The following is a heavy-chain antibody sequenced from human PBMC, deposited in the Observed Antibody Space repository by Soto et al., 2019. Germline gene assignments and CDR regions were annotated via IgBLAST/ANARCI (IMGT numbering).Heavy chain of an antibody. CDR1: EFMSSICA. CDR2: TSYDGTTK. D-gene: IGHD2-2*01. CDR3: TREVVRPYFDY. J-gene: IGHJ4*01. V-gene: IGHV3-30-3*01. Sequence: GGSLRLACAGSEFMSSICAMHWVRQAPGKGPEWVAVTSYDGTTKYYADSVKGRFTISRDNSKNTLSLQMNSLSAEDTAVYYCTREVVRPYFDYWGQGILVTVSS.